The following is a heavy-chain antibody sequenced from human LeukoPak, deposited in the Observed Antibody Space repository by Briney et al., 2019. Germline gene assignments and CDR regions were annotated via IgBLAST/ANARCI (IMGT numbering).Heavy chain of an antibody. J-gene: IGHJ4*02. CDR1: GYSISSGYY. V-gene: IGHV4-38-2*02. CDR3: ARDPNYYDSSGYSSDFDY. D-gene: IGHD3-22*01. CDR2: IYHSGST. Sequence: PSETLSLTCTVSGYSISSGYYWGWIRQPPGKGLEWIGSIYHSGSTYYNPSLKSRVTISVDTSKNQFSLKLSSVTAADTAVYYCARDPNYYDSSGYSSDFDYWGQGTLVTVSS.